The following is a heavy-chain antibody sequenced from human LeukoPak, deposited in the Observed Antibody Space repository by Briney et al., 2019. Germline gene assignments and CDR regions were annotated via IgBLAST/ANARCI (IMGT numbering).Heavy chain of an antibody. J-gene: IGHJ4*02. CDR1: GFTFSTYS. V-gene: IGHV3-48*04. CDR2: IRSSGTTT. CDR3: ARDQGSLRYFDWLPYYFDY. D-gene: IGHD3-9*01. Sequence: PGGSLRLSCAASGFTFSTYSMNWVRQAPGRGLEWLSYIRSSGTTTYYADSVKGRFTISRDNAKNSLYLQMNSLRAEDTAVYYCARDQGSLRYFDWLPYYFDYWGQGTLVTVSS.